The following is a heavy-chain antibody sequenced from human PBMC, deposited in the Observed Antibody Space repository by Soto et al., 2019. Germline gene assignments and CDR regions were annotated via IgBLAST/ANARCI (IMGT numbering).Heavy chain of an antibody. CDR3: ARSRDGAITNPYYLDY. V-gene: IGHV4-59*01. D-gene: IGHD4-17*01. CDR2: INYSGST. J-gene: IGHJ4*02. CDR1: GGSISTYY. Sequence: QVQLQESGPGLVKPSETLSLTCTVSGGSISTYYWSWMRQPPGQGLEWIGHINYSGSTNYNPSLKSRGTISVDTSNNQFSLTLSSVTAADTAVYYCARSRDGAITNPYYLDYWCQGTLVTVSS.